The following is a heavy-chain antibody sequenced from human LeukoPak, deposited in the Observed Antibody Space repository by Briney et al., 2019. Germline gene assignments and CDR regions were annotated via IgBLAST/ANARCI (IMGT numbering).Heavy chain of an antibody. V-gene: IGHV3-74*01. CDR2: ISGDGSST. CDR3: ARGLFLSGYLDAFDI. CDR1: GFTFSSYW. D-gene: IGHD3-22*01. Sequence: GGSLRLSCVASGFTFSSYWMHWVRQAPGKGLVWVSRISGDGSSTTYADSVKGRFTISRDNAKNTLYVQMNSLRVEDTAVYYCARGLFLSGYLDAFDIWGQGTVVTVSS. J-gene: IGHJ3*02.